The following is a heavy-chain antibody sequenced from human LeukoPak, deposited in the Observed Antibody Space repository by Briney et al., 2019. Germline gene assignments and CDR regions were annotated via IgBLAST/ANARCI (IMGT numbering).Heavy chain of an antibody. D-gene: IGHD3-22*01. Sequence: SETLCLTCTVSGGSISSYYWSWIRQPPGKGLEWIGYIYDSGSTNYNPSLKSRVTISVDTSKNQFSLKLSSVTAADTAVYYCACLTTADAFDIWGQGTMVTVSS. CDR3: ACLTTADAFDI. V-gene: IGHV4-59*01. CDR1: GGSISSYY. CDR2: IYDSGST. J-gene: IGHJ3*02.